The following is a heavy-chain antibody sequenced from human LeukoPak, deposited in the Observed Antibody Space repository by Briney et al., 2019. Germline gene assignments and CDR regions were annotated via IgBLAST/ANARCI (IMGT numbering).Heavy chain of an antibody. D-gene: IGHD6-19*01. J-gene: IGHJ4*02. CDR1: GYSISSGYY. Sequence: SETLSLTCTVSGYSISSGYYWGWIRQPPGKGLEWIGSIYHSGSTYYNPSLKSRVTISVDTSKNQFSLKLSSVTAADTAVYYCARERIAVAGRGGDYWGQGTLVTVSS. CDR3: ARERIAVAGRGGDY. CDR2: IYHSGST. V-gene: IGHV4-38-2*02.